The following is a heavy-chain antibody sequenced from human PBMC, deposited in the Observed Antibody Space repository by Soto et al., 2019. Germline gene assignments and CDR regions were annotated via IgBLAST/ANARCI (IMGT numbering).Heavy chain of an antibody. CDR2: IYYSGST. CDR3: ARPGVQYCPGYGC. D-gene: IGHD2-15*01. Sequence: QLQLQESGPGLVKPSETLSLTCTVSGGSISSSSYYWGWIRQPPGKGLEWIGSIYYSGSTYYNPSLKSRVTITVDTPKSQFSLRLSPVATEETAVYYCARPGVQYCPGYGCWSQGTLVTVCS. V-gene: IGHV4-39*01. J-gene: IGHJ4*02. CDR1: GGSISSSSYY.